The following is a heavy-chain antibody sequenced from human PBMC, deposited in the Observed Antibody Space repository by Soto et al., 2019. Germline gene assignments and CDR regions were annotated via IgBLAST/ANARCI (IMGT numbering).Heavy chain of an antibody. Sequence: GGSLRLSCAASGFTFSSYAMHWVRQAPGKGLEWVAVISYDGSNKYYADSVKGRFTISRDNSKNTLYLQMNSLRAEDTAVYYCARNYGSGSYYYYGMDVWGQGTTVTVSS. J-gene: IGHJ6*02. D-gene: IGHD3-10*01. CDR3: ARNYGSGSYYYYGMDV. CDR1: GFTFSSYA. CDR2: ISYDGSNK. V-gene: IGHV3-30-3*01.